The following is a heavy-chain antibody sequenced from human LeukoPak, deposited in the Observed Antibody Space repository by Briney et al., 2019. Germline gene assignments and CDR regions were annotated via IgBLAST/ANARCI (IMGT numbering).Heavy chain of an antibody. Sequence: PSETLSLTCTVSGGSLSSGGYYWSWVRQHPGTGLEWIGYIYYSGSTYYNPSLKSRVTISVDTSKNQFSLKLSSVTAADTAVYYCARAPQLDYWGQGTLVTVSS. CDR1: GGSLSSGGYY. CDR2: IYYSGST. CDR3: ARAPQLDY. D-gene: IGHD6-13*01. J-gene: IGHJ4*02. V-gene: IGHV4-31*03.